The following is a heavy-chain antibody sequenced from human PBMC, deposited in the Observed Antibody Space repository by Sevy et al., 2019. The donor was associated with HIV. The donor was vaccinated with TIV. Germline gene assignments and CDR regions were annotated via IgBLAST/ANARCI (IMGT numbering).Heavy chain of an antibody. CDR3: ARDPKGVGVTTFPRY. J-gene: IGHJ4*02. V-gene: IGHV3-33*01. Sequence: GGSLRLSCVASGFTFSSYGMHWVRQAPGKGLEWVAVIWYDGSNKYYADSVKGRFTISRDNSKNTLYLQMNSLRAEDTAVYYCARDPKGVGVTTFPRYWGQGTLVTVSS. CDR2: IWYDGSNK. CDR1: GFTFSSYG. D-gene: IGHD4-17*01.